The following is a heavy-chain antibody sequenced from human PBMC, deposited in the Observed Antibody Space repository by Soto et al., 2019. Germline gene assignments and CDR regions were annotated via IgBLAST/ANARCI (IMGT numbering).Heavy chain of an antibody. CDR3: VRATYSNSWNLDY. V-gene: IGHV3-72*01. J-gene: IGHJ4*02. CDR1: GFTFSDHY. D-gene: IGHD6-13*01. CDR2: SRNKANRYTT. Sequence: EVQMVESGGGLVQPGGSLRLSCAASGFTFSDHYMDWVRQAPGKGLEWVGRSRNKANRYTTEYAASVKGRFTISRDNSENSLYLQMDSLKTEDTAVYYCVRATYSNSWNLDYWGQGTLVTVSS.